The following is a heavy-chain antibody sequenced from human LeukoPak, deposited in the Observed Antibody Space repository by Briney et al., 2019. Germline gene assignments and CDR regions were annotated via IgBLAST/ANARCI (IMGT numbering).Heavy chain of an antibody. CDR2: INPNSGDP. J-gene: IGHJ4*02. D-gene: IGHD3-10*01. V-gene: IGHV1-2*02. CDR3: ARKGFSGRAFDY. CDR1: GYTFSGYY. Sequence: ASVKVSCKASGYTFSGYYMHWVRQAPGQGLEWMGWINPNSGDPKYAQKFQGRVTMTRDTSINTAYMELSRLTSDDTAVYYCARKGFSGRAFDYWGQGTLVTVSS.